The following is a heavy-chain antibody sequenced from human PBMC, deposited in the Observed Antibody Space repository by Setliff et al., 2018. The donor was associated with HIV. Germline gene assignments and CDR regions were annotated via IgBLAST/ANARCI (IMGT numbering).Heavy chain of an antibody. V-gene: IGHV3-15*01. CDR3: TTGSNSFWSGYSKH. Sequence: PGGSLRLSCAASGFTFSNSWMTWVRQAPGKGLEWVGRIKTKTQRGTTDYAAPAKGRFIISRDDSKNTLYLQMNSLKSEDTAIYYCTTGSNSFWSGYSKHWGQGALVTVSS. J-gene: IGHJ4*02. CDR1: GFTFSNSW. CDR2: IKTKTQRGTT. D-gene: IGHD3-3*01.